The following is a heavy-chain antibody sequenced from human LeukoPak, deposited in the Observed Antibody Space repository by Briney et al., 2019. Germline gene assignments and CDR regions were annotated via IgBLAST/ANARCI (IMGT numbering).Heavy chain of an antibody. J-gene: IGHJ4*02. CDR1: GYSISSGYY. D-gene: IGHD1-26*01. V-gene: IGHV4-38-2*02. CDR3: ARGGARRGYFDY. CDR2: IYHSGST. Sequence: SETLSLTCTVSGYSISSGYYWGWIRQPPGKGLEWIGSIYHSGSTYYNPSLKSRVTIPVDTSKNQFSLKLSSVTAADTAVYYCARGGARRGYFDYWGQGTLVTVSS.